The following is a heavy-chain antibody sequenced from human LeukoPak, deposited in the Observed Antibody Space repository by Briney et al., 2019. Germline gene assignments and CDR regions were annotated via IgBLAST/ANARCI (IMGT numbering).Heavy chain of an antibody. D-gene: IGHD6-19*01. J-gene: IGHJ4*02. CDR2: LIPIFGTA. V-gene: IGHV1-69*05. CDR1: GGTFSSYA. CDR3: ARAYKGAGSSGWYYGY. Sequence: SVKVSCKASGGTFSSYAISWVRQAPGQGLEWMGGLIPIFGTANYAQKFQGRVTITTGESTSTAYMELSSLRPEDTAVYYCARAYKGAGSSGWYYGYWGQGTLVTVSS.